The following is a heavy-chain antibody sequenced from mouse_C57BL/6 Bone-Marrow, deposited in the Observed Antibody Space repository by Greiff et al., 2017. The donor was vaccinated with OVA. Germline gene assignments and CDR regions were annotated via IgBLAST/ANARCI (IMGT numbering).Heavy chain of an antibody. V-gene: IGHV5-6*02. CDR3: ARHGTALPFAY. J-gene: IGHJ3*01. CDR2: ISSGGSYT. D-gene: IGHD1-2*01. Sequence: EVKLEESGGDLVKPGGSLKLSCAASGFTFSSYGMSWVRQTPDKRLEWVATISSGGSYTYYPDSVKGRFTISRDNAKNTLYLQMSSLKSEDTAMYYCARHGTALPFAYWGQGTLVTVSA. CDR1: GFTFSSYG.